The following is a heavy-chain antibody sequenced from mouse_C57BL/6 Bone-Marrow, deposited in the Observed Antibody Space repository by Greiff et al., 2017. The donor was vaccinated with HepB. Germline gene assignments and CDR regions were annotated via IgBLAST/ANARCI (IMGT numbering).Heavy chain of an antibody. CDR2: IYPGSGST. CDR3: ARLHDDYAWFAY. CDR1: GYTFTSYW. V-gene: IGHV1-55*01. Sequence: QVQLQQSGAELVKPGASVKMSCKASGYTFTSYWITWVKQRPGQGLEWIGDIYPGSGSTNYNEKFKSKATLTVDTSSSTAYMQLSSLTSEDSAVYYCARLHDDYAWFAYWGQGTLVTVSA. D-gene: IGHD2-4*01. J-gene: IGHJ3*01.